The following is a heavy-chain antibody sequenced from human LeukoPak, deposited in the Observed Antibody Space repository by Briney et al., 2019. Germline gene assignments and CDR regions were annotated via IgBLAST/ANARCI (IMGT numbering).Heavy chain of an antibody. CDR3: ARRHLPVSTTGRDDY. Sequence: PGGSLRLSCAASGFTVSSNYMSWVRQAPGKGLEWVSVIYSGGTTYYADSVKGRFTISRDNAKNTLYLQMNSLRAEDTAVYYCARRHLPVSTTGRDDYWGQGTLVTVSS. D-gene: IGHD1-7*01. CDR1: GFTVSSNY. CDR2: IYSGGTT. J-gene: IGHJ4*02. V-gene: IGHV3-53*01.